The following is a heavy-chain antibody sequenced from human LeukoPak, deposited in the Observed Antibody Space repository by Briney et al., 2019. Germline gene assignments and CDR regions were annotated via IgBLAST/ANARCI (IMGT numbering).Heavy chain of an antibody. CDR1: GFTFSSYS. V-gene: IGHV3-48*04. CDR2: IRSSSSTI. Sequence: GGSLRLSCAASGFTFSSYSMNWVRQAPGKGLEWVSYIRSSSSTIYYADSVKGRFTISRDNAKNSLYLQMSSLRAEDTAVYYCARAVSYAFDIWGQGTMVTVSS. CDR3: ARAVSYAFDI. J-gene: IGHJ3*02. D-gene: IGHD5/OR15-5a*01.